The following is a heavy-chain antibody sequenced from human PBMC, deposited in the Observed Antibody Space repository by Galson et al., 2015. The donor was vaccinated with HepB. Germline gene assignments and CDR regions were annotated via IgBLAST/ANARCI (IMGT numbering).Heavy chain of an antibody. J-gene: IGHJ3*02. CDR1: GFTFSDYY. D-gene: IGHD3-10*01. Sequence: SLRLSCAASGFTFSDYYMSWIRQAPGKGLEWVSYISSSSSYTNYADSVKGRFTISRDNAKNSLYLQMNSLRAEDTAVYYCARSGPSWHVVRGLIDAFDIWGQGTMVTVSS. V-gene: IGHV3-11*06. CDR3: ARSGPSWHVVRGLIDAFDI. CDR2: ISSSSSYT.